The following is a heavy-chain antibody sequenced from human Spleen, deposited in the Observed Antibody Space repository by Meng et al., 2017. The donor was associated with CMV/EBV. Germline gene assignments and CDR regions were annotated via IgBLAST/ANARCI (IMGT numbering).Heavy chain of an antibody. CDR1: GVTCSSYS. D-gene: IGHD3-10*01. CDR2: ISSSSSYI. V-gene: IGHV3-21*01. CDR3: ARALYGSGSQGDV. Sequence: ASGVTCSSYSMNWVRQAPGKGLEWVSSISSSSSYIYYADSVKGRFTISRDNAKNSLYLQMNSLRAEDTAVYYCARALYGSGSQGDVWGQGTTVTVSS. J-gene: IGHJ6*02.